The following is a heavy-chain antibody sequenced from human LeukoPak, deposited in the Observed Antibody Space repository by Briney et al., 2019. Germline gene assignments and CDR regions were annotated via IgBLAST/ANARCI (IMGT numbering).Heavy chain of an antibody. CDR2: IYPGDSDN. CDR3: ARIFMADRRGGTCYHPDFDY. Sequence: GESLKISCKGSGYSFTNYWIGWVRQMPGKGLEWMGIIYPGDSDNRYSPSFQGQVTISADKSINTAYLQWSSLKASDTAMYYCARIFMADRRGGTCYHPDFDYWGQGTLVTVSS. J-gene: IGHJ4*02. V-gene: IGHV5-51*01. CDR1: GYSFTNYW. D-gene: IGHD2-15*01.